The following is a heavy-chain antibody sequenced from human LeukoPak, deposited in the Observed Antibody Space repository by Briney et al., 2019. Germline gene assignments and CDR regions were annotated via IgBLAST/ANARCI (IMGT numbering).Heavy chain of an antibody. CDR1: GYTFNGYY. Sequence: ASVKVSCKASGYTFNGYYMHWVRQAPGQGVEWMGWINPNSGGTNYAQKFQGRVTMTRDTSISTAYMELSRLRSDDTAVYYCARDLFGSFVFFDPWGQGTLVTVSS. CDR2: INPNSGGT. D-gene: IGHD2-21*01. J-gene: IGHJ5*02. V-gene: IGHV1-2*02. CDR3: ARDLFGSFVFFDP.